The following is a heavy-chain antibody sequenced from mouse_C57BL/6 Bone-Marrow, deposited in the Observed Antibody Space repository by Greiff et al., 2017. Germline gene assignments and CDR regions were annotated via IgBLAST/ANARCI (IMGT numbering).Heavy chain of an antibody. CDR3: ARDYGSSYGY. CDR1: GYTFTSYW. CDR2: IDPSDSYT. Sequence: QVQLQQPGAELVKPGASVKLSCKASGYTFTSYWMPWVKQRPGQGLEWIGEIDPSDSYTNYNQKFKGKATLTVDTSSSTASMQLSSLTSEDSAVYYCARDYGSSYGYWGQGTTLTVSS. D-gene: IGHD1-1*01. V-gene: IGHV1-50*01. J-gene: IGHJ2*01.